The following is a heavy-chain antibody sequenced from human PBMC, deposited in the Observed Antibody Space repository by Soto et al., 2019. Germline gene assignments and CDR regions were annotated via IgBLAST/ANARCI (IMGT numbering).Heavy chain of an antibody. Sequence: ASVKVSCKASGGTFSSYAISWVRQAPGQGLEWMGGIIPIFGTANYAQKFQGRVTITADESTSTAYMELSSLRSEDTAVYYCARGRTIFGGNWFDPWGQGTLVTVSS. CDR2: IIPIFGTA. V-gene: IGHV1-69*13. J-gene: IGHJ5*02. CDR1: GGTFSSYA. CDR3: ARGRTIFGGNWFDP. D-gene: IGHD3-3*01.